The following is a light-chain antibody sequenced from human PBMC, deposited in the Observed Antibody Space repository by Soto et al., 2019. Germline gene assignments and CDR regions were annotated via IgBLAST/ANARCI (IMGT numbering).Light chain of an antibody. J-gene: IGKJ3*01. CDR1: QDISNY. CDR2: DAS. Sequence: DIQMTQSPSSLSASVGDRVTITCQASQDISNYLNWYQQKPGKAPKLLIYDASNLETGVQSRFSGSGSGTDFTFTISSLQPEDIATYYCQQYDNLPFTFGPGNKVDIK. CDR3: QQYDNLPFT. V-gene: IGKV1-33*01.